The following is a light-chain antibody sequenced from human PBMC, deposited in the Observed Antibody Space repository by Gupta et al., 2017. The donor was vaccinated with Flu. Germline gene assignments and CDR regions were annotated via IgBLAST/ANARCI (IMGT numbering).Light chain of an antibody. CDR1: ILTYS. J-gene: IGLJ1*01. CDR2: DGY. CDR3: HVWDTVNDVYV. Sequence: ILTYSVHWSQQKPGQAPVLVAYDGYDRPSGIPDRFSGSKATLTISRVEVGDEADYYCHVWDTVNDVYVFGPGTKLTVL. V-gene: IGLV3-21*02.